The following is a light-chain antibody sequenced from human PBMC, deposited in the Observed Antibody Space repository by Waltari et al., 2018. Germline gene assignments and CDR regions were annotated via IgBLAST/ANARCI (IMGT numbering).Light chain of an antibody. V-gene: IGKV3-20*01. CDR1: QSVSRS. Sequence: ETVLTQSPGTLSLSPGERVTLSCRASQSVSRSLAWYQQKPGQAPRLLMYGASSRATGIPDRFSGSASGTDFSLTISSLEPEDSALYYCQQHGRLPLTFGEGTKVEIK. J-gene: IGKJ4*02. CDR3: QQHGRLPLT. CDR2: GAS.